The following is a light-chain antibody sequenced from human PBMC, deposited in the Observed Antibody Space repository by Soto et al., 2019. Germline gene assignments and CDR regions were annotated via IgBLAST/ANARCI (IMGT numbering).Light chain of an antibody. CDR3: SIYAGGDSVI. CDR1: SSDVGSYFY. Sequence: QSALTQPPSASGSPGQSVTISCTGTSSDVGSYFYVSWYQQHPGKAHKLIIYEVTKRPSGVPDRFSGSTSGNTASLTVSGLQVEDEADYYCSIYAGGDSVIFGGGTKLTVL. V-gene: IGLV2-8*01. J-gene: IGLJ2*01. CDR2: EVT.